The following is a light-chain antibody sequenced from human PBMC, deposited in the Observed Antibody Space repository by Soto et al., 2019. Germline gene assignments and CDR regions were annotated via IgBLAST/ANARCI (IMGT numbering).Light chain of an antibody. CDR2: DVS. J-gene: IGKJ4*01. CDR3: QQRSNWPLT. CDR1: QSVSTY. V-gene: IGKV3-11*01. Sequence: EIVLTQSPATLSLSPGERATLSCRASQSVSTYLAWYQQKPGQAPRLLIYDVSNRAAGIPARFSGSGSGTDFTLTISSLEPEDFAVYYCQQRSNWPLTFGGGTKVEIQ.